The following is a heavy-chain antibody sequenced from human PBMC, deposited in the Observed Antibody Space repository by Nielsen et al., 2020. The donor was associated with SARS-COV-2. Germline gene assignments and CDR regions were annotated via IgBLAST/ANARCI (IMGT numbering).Heavy chain of an antibody. CDR1: GFPFMRYA. D-gene: IGHD4-17*01. J-gene: IGHJ4*02. V-gene: IGHV3-23*01. Sequence: GESLKISCAASGFPFMRYAMSRVRQAPGKGLECVSSIGAIDGSTNYAESLRGRFTISRDNSKNTLYLQINSLRAEDTAMYYCAKNPSRRDYGADYWGQGTLVTVSS. CDR2: IGAIDGST. CDR3: AKNPSRRDYGADY.